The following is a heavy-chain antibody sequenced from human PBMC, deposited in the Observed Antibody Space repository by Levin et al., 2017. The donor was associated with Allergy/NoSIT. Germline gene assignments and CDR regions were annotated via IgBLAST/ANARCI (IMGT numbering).Heavy chain of an antibody. V-gene: IGHV1-69*04. D-gene: IGHD5-24*01. CDR3: ARDGYNLSFDY. J-gene: IGHJ4*02. CDR2: IIPILGIA. CDR1: GGTFSSYA. Sequence: SVKVSCKASGGTFSSYAISWVRQAPGQGLEWMGRIIPILGIANYAQKFQGRVTITADKSTSTAYMELSSLRSEDTAVYYGARDGYNLSFDYWGQGTLVTVSS.